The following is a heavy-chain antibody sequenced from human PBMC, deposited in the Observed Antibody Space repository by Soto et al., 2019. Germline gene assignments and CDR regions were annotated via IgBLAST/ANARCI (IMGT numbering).Heavy chain of an antibody. CDR2: IGGSGGST. CDR1: GFTFSSYA. V-gene: IGHV3-23*01. D-gene: IGHD2-2*01. Sequence: GGSLRLSCAASGFTFSSYAMSWVRQAPGKGLEWVSAIGGSGGSTYYADSVKGRFTISRDNSKNTLYLQMNSLRAEDTAVYYCANSPAGYCSSTSCYVFYWGQGTLVTVSS. J-gene: IGHJ4*02. CDR3: ANSPAGYCSSTSCYVFY.